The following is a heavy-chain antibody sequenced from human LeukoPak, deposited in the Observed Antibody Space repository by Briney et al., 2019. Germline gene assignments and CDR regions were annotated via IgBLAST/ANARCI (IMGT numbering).Heavy chain of an antibody. J-gene: IGHJ4*02. D-gene: IGHD3-9*01. CDR1: GGSFRGYY. Sequence: PSETLSLTCAVYGGSFRGYYWSWIRQPPGKGLEWIGEINHRGSTKYNPSLKSRVTISVDTFKNQFSLNLRSATAADTAVYYCARGDILTGYSYWGQGTLVTVSS. CDR2: INHRGST. V-gene: IGHV4-34*01. CDR3: ARGDILTGYSY.